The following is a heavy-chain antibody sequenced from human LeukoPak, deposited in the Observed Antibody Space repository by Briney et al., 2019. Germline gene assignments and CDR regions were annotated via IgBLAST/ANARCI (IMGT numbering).Heavy chain of an antibody. CDR3: ARRGITGTWYYFDY. CDR2: IYSSGST. V-gene: IGHV4-59*01. CDR1: GGSISTYY. J-gene: IGHJ4*02. Sequence: SETLSLTRTVSGGSISTYYWSWIRQPPGKGLEWIGYIYSSGSTNYNPSLRSRVTISVDTSKNQFSLKLSSVTAADTAVYYCARRGITGTWYYFDYWGQGTLVTVSS. D-gene: IGHD1/OR15-1a*01.